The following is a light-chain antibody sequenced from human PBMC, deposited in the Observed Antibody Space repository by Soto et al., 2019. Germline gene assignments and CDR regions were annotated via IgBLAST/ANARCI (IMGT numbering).Light chain of an antibody. CDR1: QSVSYW. V-gene: IGKV1-5*01. Sequence: DIHMTQSPSTLSASVGDRVTITCRASQSVSYWLAWYQQKPGKAPKLLIHDASSLESGVPSRFRGGGSGQEFALTISGLQPDDFASDYCQQYGFSFGPGTKVEMK. CDR2: DAS. CDR3: QQYGFS. J-gene: IGKJ3*01.